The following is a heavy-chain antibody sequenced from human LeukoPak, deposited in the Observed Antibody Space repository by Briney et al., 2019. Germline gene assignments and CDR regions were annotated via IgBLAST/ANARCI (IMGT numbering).Heavy chain of an antibody. CDR2: ISSGTSYI. D-gene: IGHD4-17*01. J-gene: IGHJ4*02. Sequence: GGSLRLSCAASGFTFSSYSMNWIRQAPGKGLEWVSSISSGTSYIYYADSVKGRFTISKDNAKNSLYLQMNSLRAEDTAVYYCARAGGSTVSHSDYWGQGTLVTVSS. V-gene: IGHV3-21*01. CDR3: ARAGGSTVSHSDY. CDR1: GFTFSSYS.